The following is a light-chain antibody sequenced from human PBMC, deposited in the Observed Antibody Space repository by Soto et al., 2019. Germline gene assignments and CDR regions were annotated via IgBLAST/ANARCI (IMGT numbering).Light chain of an antibody. Sequence: QSALTQPASVSGSPGQSITISCTGTNSDVGAYNYVSWYQQHPDIAPKLMIYDVTNRPSGVSNRFSGSKSGNTASLTISGLQAEDEADYYCSSYTSSSLYVFGTGTKLTVL. CDR2: DVT. V-gene: IGLV2-14*01. J-gene: IGLJ1*01. CDR1: NSDVGAYNY. CDR3: SSYTSSSLYV.